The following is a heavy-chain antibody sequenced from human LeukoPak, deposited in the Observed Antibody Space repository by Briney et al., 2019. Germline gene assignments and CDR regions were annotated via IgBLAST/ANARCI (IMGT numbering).Heavy chain of an antibody. CDR1: GGSISSHY. V-gene: IGHV4-59*11. Sequence: SETLSLTCTVSGGSISSHYCSWIRQPPGKGLEWIVYIYYSGSTNYNPSLKSRVTILVDTSKNQFSLKLSSVTAAATAVYSCARERARNKVLNWFDPWGQGTLVTVSS. D-gene: IGHD2/OR15-2a*01. CDR3: ARERARNKVLNWFDP. CDR2: IYYSGST. J-gene: IGHJ5*02.